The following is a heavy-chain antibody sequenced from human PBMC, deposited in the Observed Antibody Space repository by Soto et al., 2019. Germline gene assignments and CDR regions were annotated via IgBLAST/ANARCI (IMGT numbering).Heavy chain of an antibody. D-gene: IGHD1-26*01. CDR2: ISAYNGNT. J-gene: IGHJ4*02. CDR1: GYTFTSYG. V-gene: IGHV1-18*01. Sequence: VSVKVSCKASGYTFTSYGISWVRQAPGQGLEWMGWISAYNGNTNYAQKLQGGVTMTTDTSTSTAYMELRSLRSDDTAVYYCARDPNSGSYYPPPFDYWGQGTLVTVSS. CDR3: ARDPNSGSYYPPPFDY.